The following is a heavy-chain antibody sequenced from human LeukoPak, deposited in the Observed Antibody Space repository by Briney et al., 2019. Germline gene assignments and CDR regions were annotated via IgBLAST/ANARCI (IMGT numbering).Heavy chain of an antibody. CDR2: INHSEST. V-gene: IGHV4-34*01. CDR1: GGSFSGYY. D-gene: IGHD3-10*01. CDR3: ARSGYYFGSDNWFDP. Sequence: KTSETLSLTCAVYGGSFSGYYWSWIRQSPGKGLEWIGEINHSESTNYNPSLKSRVTISIDTSKNQFSLKFSSVTAADTAVYYCARSGYYFGSDNWFDPWGQGTLVTVSS. J-gene: IGHJ5*02.